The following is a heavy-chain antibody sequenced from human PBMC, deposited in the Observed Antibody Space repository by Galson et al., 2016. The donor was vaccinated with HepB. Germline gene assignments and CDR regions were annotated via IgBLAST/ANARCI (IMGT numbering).Heavy chain of an antibody. Sequence: SLRLSCAASGFTLSDYSMNWIRQAPGKGLEWVSYISGISSSMYYADSVKGRFTISRDNAKNSLYLQMNSLRDEDTAVYYCARGMHTTSFTLHYWGQGTLLTVSS. J-gene: IGHJ4*02. CDR3: ARGMHTTSFTLHY. CDR2: ISGISSSM. CDR1: GFTLSDYS. V-gene: IGHV3-48*02. D-gene: IGHD1-14*01.